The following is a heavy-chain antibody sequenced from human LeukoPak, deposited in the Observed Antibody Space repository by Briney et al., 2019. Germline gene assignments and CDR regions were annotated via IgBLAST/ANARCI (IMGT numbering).Heavy chain of an antibody. CDR3: AREGDYGDSGYFDY. J-gene: IGHJ4*02. D-gene: IGHD4-17*01. CDR1: GFTVSSNY. Sequence: GGSLRLSCAASGFTVSSNYMSWVRQAPGKGLEWVSVIYSGGSTYYADSVKGRFTISRDNSKNTLYLQMNSLRAEDTAVYYCAREGDYGDSGYFDYWGQGTLLTVSS. CDR2: IYSGGST. V-gene: IGHV3-53*01.